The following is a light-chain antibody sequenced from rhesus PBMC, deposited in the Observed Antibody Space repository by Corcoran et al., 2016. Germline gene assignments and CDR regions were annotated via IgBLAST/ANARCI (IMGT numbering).Light chain of an antibody. J-gene: IGKJ4*01. CDR1: QGISSY. CDR2: AAS. Sequence: DIQMTQSPSPLSASVGDRVTITCRASQGISSYLAWYQQKPRKAPNLLIYAASTLQSGVPSRFSGSGSGTDFTLTVSSLQPEDFATYYCQQHSSYPLTFGGGAKVELK. V-gene: IGKV1-25*01. CDR3: QQHSSYPLT.